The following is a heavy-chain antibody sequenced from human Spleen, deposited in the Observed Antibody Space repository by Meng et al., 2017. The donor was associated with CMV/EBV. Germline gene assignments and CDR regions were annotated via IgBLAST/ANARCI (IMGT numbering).Heavy chain of an antibody. D-gene: IGHD4-23*01. CDR2: IIPIFGAA. Sequence: SCKASGGTVSSSAISWVRQAPGQGLEWMGGIIPIFGAANYAQKFQGRVTITTDDSTNTTYMELSSLRSDDTAVYYCASPTVGNWFDPWGQGTLVTVSS. V-gene: IGHV1-69*05. J-gene: IGHJ5*02. CDR1: GGTVSSSA. CDR3: ASPTVGNWFDP.